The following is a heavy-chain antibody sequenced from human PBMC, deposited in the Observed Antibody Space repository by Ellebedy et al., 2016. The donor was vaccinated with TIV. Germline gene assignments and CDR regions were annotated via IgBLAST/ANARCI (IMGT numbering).Heavy chain of an antibody. CDR3: ARGPAAGGTK. CDR1: GYTFASYS. V-gene: IGHV1-18*01. Sequence: ASVKVSXXASGYTFASYSITWVRQAPGQGLEWMGTISANNLKTNYAQRLQGRVTMTTDTSTSTAYMELRSLRSDDTAVYYCARGPAAGGTKWGQGTLVTVST. CDR2: ISANNLKT. J-gene: IGHJ4*02. D-gene: IGHD6-13*01.